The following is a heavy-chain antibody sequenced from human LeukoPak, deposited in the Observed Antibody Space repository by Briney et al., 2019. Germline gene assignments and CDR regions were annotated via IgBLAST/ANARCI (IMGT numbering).Heavy chain of an antibody. D-gene: IGHD2/OR15-2a*01. CDR3: ARGRIFDF. Sequence: SETLSLTCTVSGGSISSYYWSWIRQPPGKGLEWIGEINHSGSTNYNPSLKSRVTISVDTSKNQFSLKLSSVTAADTAVYYCARGRIFDFWGQGTLVTVSS. CDR2: INHSGST. CDR1: GGSISSYY. V-gene: IGHV4-34*01. J-gene: IGHJ5*01.